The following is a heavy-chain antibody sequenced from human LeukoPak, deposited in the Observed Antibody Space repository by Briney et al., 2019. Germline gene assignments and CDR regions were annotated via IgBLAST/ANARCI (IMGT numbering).Heavy chain of an antibody. V-gene: IGHV4-39*07. CDR2: IYYSGST. CDR3: ARDDHSSGYGERYFDY. Sequence: SETLSLTCTVSGGSISSSSYYWGWIRQPPGKGLEWIGRIYYSGSTYYNPSLKSRVTISVDTSKNQFSLKLSSVTAADTAVYYCARDDHSSGYGERYFDYWGQGTLVTVSS. J-gene: IGHJ4*02. CDR1: GGSISSSSYY. D-gene: IGHD3-22*01.